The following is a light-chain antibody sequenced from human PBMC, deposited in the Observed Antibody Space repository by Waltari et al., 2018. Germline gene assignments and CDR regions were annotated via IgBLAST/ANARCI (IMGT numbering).Light chain of an antibody. CDR1: QSVGKS. Sequence: GRATLAGRASQSVGKSLAWYQEKSGQAPRLLIYDASTRATGIPDRFSASGFWTDFSLTISRLEPEDFAVYYCQKYVRLPVTFGQGTKVEIK. CDR2: DAS. V-gene: IGKV3-20*01. CDR3: QKYVRLPVT. J-gene: IGKJ1*01.